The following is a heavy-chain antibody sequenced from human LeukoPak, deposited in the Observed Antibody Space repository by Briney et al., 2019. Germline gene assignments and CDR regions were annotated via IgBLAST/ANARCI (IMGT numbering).Heavy chain of an antibody. D-gene: IGHD3-10*01. V-gene: IGHV1-2*02. Sequence: EASVKVSCKASGYTFTGYYMHWVRQAPGQGLEWMGWINPNSGGTNYAQKFQGRVTMTRDTSISTAYMELSRLRSDGTAVYYCARDSYYGSVNWFDPWGQGTLVTVSS. CDR1: GYTFTGYY. J-gene: IGHJ5*02. CDR3: ARDSYYGSVNWFDP. CDR2: INPNSGGT.